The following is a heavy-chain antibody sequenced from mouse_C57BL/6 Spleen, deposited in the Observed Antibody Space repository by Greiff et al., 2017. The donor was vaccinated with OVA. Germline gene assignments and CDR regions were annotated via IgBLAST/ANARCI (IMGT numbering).Heavy chain of an antibody. V-gene: IGHV5-17*01. CDR3: ARPHYYGSAMDY. CDR2: ISSGSSTI. CDR1: GFTFSDYG. D-gene: IGHD1-1*01. J-gene: IGHJ4*01. Sequence: EVHLVESGGGLVKPGGSLKLSCAASGFTFSDYGMHWVRQAPEKGLEWVAYISSGSSTIYYADTVKGRFTISRDNAKNTLFLQMTSLRSEDTAMYYCARPHYYGSAMDYWGQGTSVTVSS.